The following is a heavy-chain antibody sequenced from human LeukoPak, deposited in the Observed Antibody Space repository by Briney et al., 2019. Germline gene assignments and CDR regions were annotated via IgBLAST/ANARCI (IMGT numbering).Heavy chain of an antibody. CDR1: GGSFSGYY. CDR3: ARGGNLYYFDY. CDR2: INHSGST. D-gene: IGHD4-4*01. J-gene: IGHJ4*02. V-gene: IGHV4-34*01. Sequence: SETLSLTCAVYGGSFSGYYWSWIRQPPGKGLEWIGEINHSGSTNYNPPLKSRVTISVDTSKNQFSLKLSSVTAADTAVYYCARGGNLYYFDYWGQGTLVTVSS.